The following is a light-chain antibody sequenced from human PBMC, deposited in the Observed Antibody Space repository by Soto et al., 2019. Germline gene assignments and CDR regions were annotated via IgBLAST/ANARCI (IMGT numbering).Light chain of an antibody. Sequence: QPVLTQSSSASASLGSSVKLTCTLTSGHRSDIIAWHQQQPGKAPRFLMMLETSGIYNRGSGVPDRFSGSSSGADRYLIISNLQFEDEADYYCETWDSNSRVFGGGTQLTVL. CDR1: SGHRSDI. CDR3: ETWDSNSRV. CDR2: LETSGIY. V-gene: IGLV4-60*02. J-gene: IGLJ3*02.